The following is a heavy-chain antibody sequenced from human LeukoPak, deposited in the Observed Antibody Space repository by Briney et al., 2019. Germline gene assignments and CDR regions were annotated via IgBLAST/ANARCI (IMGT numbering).Heavy chain of an antibody. CDR1: GYSFTSYW. CDR2: IDPSDSYT. Sequence: GESLRISCKGSGYSFTSYWISWVCQMPGKGLEWMGRIDPSDSYTNYSPSFQGHVTISADKSISTAYLQGSSLKASDTAMYYCAGRADWNYEDYWGQGTLVSVSS. D-gene: IGHD1-7*01. V-gene: IGHV5-10-1*01. J-gene: IGHJ4*02. CDR3: AGRADWNYEDY.